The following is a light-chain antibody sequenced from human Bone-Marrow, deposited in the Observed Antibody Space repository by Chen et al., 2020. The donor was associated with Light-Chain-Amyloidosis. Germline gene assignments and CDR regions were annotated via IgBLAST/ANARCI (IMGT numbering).Light chain of an antibody. J-gene: IGLJ1*01. CDR3: AAWDGSLSGYV. CDR1: SSNIGITY. Sequence: QSVLTQPPSASGTPGQRVTISCSGASSNIGITYVYWYQHLPGAAPNLLIHRNNKRPSGVPDRFSASKSGTSAFLAIGGLRSEDEADYYCAAWDGSLSGYVFGTGTKVIVL. V-gene: IGLV1-47*01. CDR2: RNN.